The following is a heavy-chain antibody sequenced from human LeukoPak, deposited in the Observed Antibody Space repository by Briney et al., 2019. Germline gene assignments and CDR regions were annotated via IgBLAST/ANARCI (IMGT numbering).Heavy chain of an antibody. CDR2: ISGSGGST. V-gene: IGHV3-23*01. J-gene: IGHJ4*02. CDR1: GFTFSSHA. D-gene: IGHD7-27*01. CDR3: AKVTTLGLFDY. Sequence: PGASLRLSCAASGFTFSSHAMNWVRQAPGKGLEWVSAISGSGGSTYYADSVKGRFTISRDNSKNTLYLQMDSLRAEDTAVYSCAKVTTLGLFDYWGQGTLVTVSS.